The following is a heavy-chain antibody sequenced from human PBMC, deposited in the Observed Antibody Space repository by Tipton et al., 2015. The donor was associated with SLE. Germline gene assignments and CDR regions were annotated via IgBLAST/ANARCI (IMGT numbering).Heavy chain of an antibody. CDR1: GFTFRSYT. Sequence: SLRLSCAASGFTFRSYTMHWVRQAPGKGLEGVALISYDGSKEYYADSVKGRFTVSRDNSKNTLDLQMNSLRAEDTAVYYCARDGVSGSYDAFDIWGQGKMVTVSS. V-gene: IGHV3-30*04. CDR3: ARDGVSGSYDAFDI. D-gene: IGHD3-10*01. CDR2: ISYDGSKE. J-gene: IGHJ3*02.